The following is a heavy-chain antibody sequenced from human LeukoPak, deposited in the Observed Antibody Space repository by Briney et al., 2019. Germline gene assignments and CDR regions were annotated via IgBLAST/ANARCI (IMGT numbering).Heavy chain of an antibody. CDR1: GFTFSDYY. Sequence: GGSLRLSCAASGFTFSDYYMSWIRQAPGKGLEWVSYISSSSSYTNYADSVKGRFTISRDNSKNTLYLQMNSLRAEDTAVYYCARAGYSYGARFDYWGQGTLVTVSS. CDR2: ISSSSSYT. J-gene: IGHJ4*02. CDR3: ARAGYSYGARFDY. D-gene: IGHD5-18*01. V-gene: IGHV3-11*05.